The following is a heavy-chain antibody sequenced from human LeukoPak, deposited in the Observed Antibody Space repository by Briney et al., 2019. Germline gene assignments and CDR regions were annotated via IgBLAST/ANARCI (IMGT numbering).Heavy chain of an antibody. Sequence: GGSLRLSCAASGFTFSSYSMNWVRQAPGKGLEWVSFISSSSTYIYYADSMKGRFTISRDDAKSSLYLQMNSLRAEDTAVYYCAGAPAMILRPNYMDVWGKGTTVTVSS. CDR1: GFTFSSYS. CDR2: ISSSSTYI. V-gene: IGHV3-21*01. J-gene: IGHJ6*03. D-gene: IGHD3-3*01. CDR3: AGAPAMILRPNYMDV.